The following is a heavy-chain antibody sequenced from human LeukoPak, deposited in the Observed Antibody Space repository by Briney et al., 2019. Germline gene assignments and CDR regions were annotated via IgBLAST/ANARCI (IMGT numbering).Heavy chain of an antibody. CDR1: AYTFTTYA. Sequence: ASVKVSCKAYAYTFTTYAMNWVRQDPGQGLEWMGWINTNTGNPTHAQGFTGRFVFSLDTSVNTAYLQISSLKDADTGVYFCARGLNSQGAFDYWGQGTLVSVSS. V-gene: IGHV7-4-1*02. D-gene: IGHD3-16*01. CDR3: ARGLNSQGAFDY. CDR2: INTNTGNP. J-gene: IGHJ4*02.